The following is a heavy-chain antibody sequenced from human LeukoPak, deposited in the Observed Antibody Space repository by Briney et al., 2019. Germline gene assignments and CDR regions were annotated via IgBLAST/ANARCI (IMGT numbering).Heavy chain of an antibody. CDR1: GGSISSSYYY. D-gene: IGHD4-23*01. Sequence: PSETLSLTCTVSGGSISSSYYYWGWIRQPPGKGLEWIGSIYYSGNTYYNPSLKSRVTISVDTSKNQFSLKLSSVTAADTAVYYCARYYGGNPESYWGQGTLVTVSS. J-gene: IGHJ4*02. CDR2: IYYSGNT. CDR3: ARYYGGNPESY. V-gene: IGHV4-39*07.